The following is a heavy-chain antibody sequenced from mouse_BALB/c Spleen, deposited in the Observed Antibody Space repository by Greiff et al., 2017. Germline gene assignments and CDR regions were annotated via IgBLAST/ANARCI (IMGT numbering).Heavy chain of an antibody. CDR3: ARRGNYGSSYGWYFDV. V-gene: IGHV14-1*02. CDR1: GFNIKDYY. D-gene: IGHD1-1*01. J-gene: IGHJ1*01. CDR2: IDPENGNT. Sequence: EVKLMESGAELVRPGALVKLSCKASGFNIKDYYMHWVKQRPEQGLEWIGWIDPENGNTIYDPKFQGKASITADTSSNTAYLQLSSLTSEDTAVYYCARRGNYGSSYGWYFDVWGAGTTVTVSS.